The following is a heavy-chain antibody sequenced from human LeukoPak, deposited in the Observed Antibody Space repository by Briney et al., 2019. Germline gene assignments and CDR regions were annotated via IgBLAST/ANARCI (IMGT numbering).Heavy chain of an antibody. D-gene: IGHD3-10*01. J-gene: IGHJ5*02. CDR3: ARVPITMVRGAPGINWFDP. CDR1: GYTFTSYG. CDR2: ISDYNGNT. Sequence: ASVKVSCKASGYTFTSYGISWVRQAPGQGLEWMGWISDYNGNTNYAQKLQGRVTMTTDTSTSTAYMELRSLRSDDTAVYYCARVPITMVRGAPGINWFDPWGQGTLVTVSS. V-gene: IGHV1-18*01.